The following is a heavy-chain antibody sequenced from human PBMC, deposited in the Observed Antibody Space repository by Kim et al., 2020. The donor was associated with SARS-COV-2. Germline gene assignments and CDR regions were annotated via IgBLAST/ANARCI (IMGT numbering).Heavy chain of an antibody. J-gene: IGHJ4*02. V-gene: IGHV4-59*13. CDR2: IYYSGST. Sequence: SETLSLTCTVSGGSISSYYWSWIRQPPGNGLEWIGYIYYSGSTNYNPSLKSRVTISVDTSKNQFSLKLSSVTAADTAVYYCARVSDLAYYYDSSGYYSYFDYWGQGTLVTVSS. D-gene: IGHD3-22*01. CDR1: GGSISSYY. CDR3: ARVSDLAYYYDSSGYYSYFDY.